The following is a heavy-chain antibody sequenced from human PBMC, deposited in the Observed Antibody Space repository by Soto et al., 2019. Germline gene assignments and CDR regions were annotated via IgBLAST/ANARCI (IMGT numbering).Heavy chain of an antibody. CDR3: ARRTNCSGGSCYGLNYFDY. Sequence: SVKVSCKASGGTFSSYAISWVRQAPGQGLEWMGGIIPIFGTANYAQKFQGRVTITADESTSTAYMELSSLRSEDTAVYYYARRTNCSGGSCYGLNYFDYWGQGTLVTVSS. V-gene: IGHV1-69*13. CDR1: GGTFSSYA. D-gene: IGHD2-15*01. CDR2: IIPIFGTA. J-gene: IGHJ4*02.